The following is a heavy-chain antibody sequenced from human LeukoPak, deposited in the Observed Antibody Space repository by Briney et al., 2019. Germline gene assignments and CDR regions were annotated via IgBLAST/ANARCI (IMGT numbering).Heavy chain of an antibody. J-gene: IGHJ4*02. D-gene: IGHD5-12*01. Sequence: GGSLRLSCAASGFTFNSYAMSWVRQAPGKGLEWVSSISSSSSYIYYADSVKGRFTISRDNAKNSLYLQMNSLRAEDTAVYYCARDRGSFDYWGQGTLVTVSS. V-gene: IGHV3-21*01. CDR1: GFTFNSYA. CDR3: ARDRGSFDY. CDR2: ISSSSSYI.